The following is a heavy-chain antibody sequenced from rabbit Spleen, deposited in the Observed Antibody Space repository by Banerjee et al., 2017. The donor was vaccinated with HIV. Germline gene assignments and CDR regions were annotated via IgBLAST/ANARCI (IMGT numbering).Heavy chain of an antibody. J-gene: IGHJ4*01. CDR1: GIDFSNYYY. CDR2: IYTRDAST. V-gene: IGHV1S43*01. Sequence: QEQLEESGGGLVKPGGTLTLTCKASGIDFSNYYYMCWVRQAPGKGLELIAWIYTRDASTWYASWVNGRFTISRSTSLNTVDLKMTSLTAADTATYFCARDRSSAWGAPFDLNYYFNLWAQGPSSPS. D-gene: IGHD4-1*01. CDR3: ARDRSSAWGAPFDLNYYFNL.